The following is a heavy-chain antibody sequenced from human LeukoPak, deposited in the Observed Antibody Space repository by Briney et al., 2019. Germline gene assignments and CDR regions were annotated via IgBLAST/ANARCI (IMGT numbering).Heavy chain of an antibody. CDR2: IYSGGST. V-gene: IGHV3-53*01. D-gene: IGHD3-16*01. Sequence: GGSLRLSCAASGFTVSSNYMSWVRQAPGKGLEWVSVIYSGGSTYYADSVKGRFTISRDNSKNTLYLQMNSLRAEDTAVYHCARIRGVWYIDYWGQGTLVTVSS. CDR3: ARIRGVWYIDY. CDR1: GFTVSSNY. J-gene: IGHJ4*02.